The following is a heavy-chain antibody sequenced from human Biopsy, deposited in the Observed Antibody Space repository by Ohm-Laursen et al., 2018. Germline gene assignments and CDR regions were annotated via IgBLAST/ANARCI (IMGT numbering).Heavy chain of an antibody. CDR2: TYYRSKWYN. Sequence: LQTLSLTCAISGGSVSSNSAAWNWIRQSPSRGLEWLGRTYYRSKWYNDYAVFVKSRITINPDTSKNQFSLQLNSVTPEDTAVYYCARETPTGIPFNWFDPWGQGTLVTVSS. D-gene: IGHD1-1*01. V-gene: IGHV6-1*01. CDR3: ARETPTGIPFNWFDP. CDR1: GGSVSSNSAA. J-gene: IGHJ5*02.